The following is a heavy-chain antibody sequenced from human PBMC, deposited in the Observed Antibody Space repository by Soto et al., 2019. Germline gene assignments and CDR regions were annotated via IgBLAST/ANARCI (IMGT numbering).Heavy chain of an antibody. CDR3: TNSEGIDDFWSGYAFDI. Sequence: GGSLRLSCAASGFTFSGSAMHWVRQASGKGLEWVGRIRSKANSYATAYAASVKGRFTISRDDSKNTAYLQMNSLKTEDTAVYYCTNSEGIDDFWSGYAFDIWGQGTMVTVS. V-gene: IGHV3-73*01. CDR1: GFTFSGSA. D-gene: IGHD3-3*01. J-gene: IGHJ3*02. CDR2: IRSKANSYAT.